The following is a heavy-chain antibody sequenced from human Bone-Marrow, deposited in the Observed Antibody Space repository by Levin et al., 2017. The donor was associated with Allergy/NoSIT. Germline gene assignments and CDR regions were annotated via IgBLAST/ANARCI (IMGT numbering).Heavy chain of an antibody. D-gene: IGHD5-18*01. CDR3: ASRLTASGGLDV. V-gene: IGHV3-21*04. CDR2: INSNSAYI. Sequence: LSLPCAVSGVTRHNSTLTWVRQPPGKGLEWVSSINSNSAYIHYGDSVKGRFTISRDNSKKLLFLQMNSLRDEDTATYYCASRLTASGGLDVWGHGTTVTVSS. J-gene: IGHJ6*02. CDR1: GVTRHNST.